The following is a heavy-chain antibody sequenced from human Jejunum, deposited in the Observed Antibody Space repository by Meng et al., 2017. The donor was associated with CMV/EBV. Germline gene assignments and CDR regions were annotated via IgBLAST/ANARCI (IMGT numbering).Heavy chain of an antibody. CDR3: ARKISSGYYLNWFDP. D-gene: IGHD3-22*01. J-gene: IGHJ5*02. V-gene: IGHV4-4*02. CDR1: DDSLTNNNW. CDR2: VYHSGTT. Sequence: SDDSLTNNNWWTWVRQSPGKGLEWIGEVYHSGTTNYNPSLKSRVTISVDKSKNQFFLQMTSLTAADTAVYYCARKISSGYYLNWFDPWGRGTLVTVSS.